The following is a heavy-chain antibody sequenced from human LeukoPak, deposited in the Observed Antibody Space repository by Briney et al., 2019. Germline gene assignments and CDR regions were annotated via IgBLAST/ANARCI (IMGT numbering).Heavy chain of an antibody. V-gene: IGHV4-61*02. CDR2: IYTSGYT. D-gene: IGHD3-9*01. CDR3: ARGFFDWLWRRQDAFDI. CDR1: GGSVTSNTYY. J-gene: IGHJ3*02. Sequence: SETLSLTCTVSGGSVTSNTYYWTWIRQPAGKGLEWIGRIYTSGYTNYNPSLKSRVTISIDTSKNQFSLKLSSVTAADTAVYYCARGFFDWLWRRQDAFDIWGQGTMVTVSS.